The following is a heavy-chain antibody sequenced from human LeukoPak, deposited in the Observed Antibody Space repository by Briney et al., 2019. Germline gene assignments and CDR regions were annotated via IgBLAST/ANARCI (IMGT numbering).Heavy chain of an antibody. CDR3: ARGSRYGMDV. CDR2: IYYSGST. V-gene: IGHV4-39*01. D-gene: IGHD3-10*01. J-gene: IGHJ6*02. Sequence: SETLSLTCAVYGGSFSSYYWGWIRQPPGKGLEWIGSIYYSGSTYYNPSLKSRVTISVDTSKNQFSLKLSSVTAADTAVYYCARGSRYGMDVWGQGTTVTVSS. CDR1: GGSFSSYY.